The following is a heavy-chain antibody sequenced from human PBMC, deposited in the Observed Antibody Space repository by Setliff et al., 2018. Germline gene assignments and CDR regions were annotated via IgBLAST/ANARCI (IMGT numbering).Heavy chain of an antibody. D-gene: IGHD1-26*01. Sequence: ASVKVSCKVSGYTLPELSMHWVRQAPGKGLEWMGGFDPEDGETIYAQKFQGRGTMTEDTSTDTAYMQLSSLRSEDTAVYYCATKGATTYWFDPWGQGTLVTVSS. J-gene: IGHJ5*02. CDR3: ATKGATTYWFDP. CDR1: GYTLPELS. V-gene: IGHV1-24*01. CDR2: FDPEDGET.